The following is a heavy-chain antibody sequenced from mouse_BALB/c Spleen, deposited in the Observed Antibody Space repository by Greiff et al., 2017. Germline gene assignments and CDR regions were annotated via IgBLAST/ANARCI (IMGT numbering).Heavy chain of an antibody. Sequence: VKLMESGPGLVAPSQSLSITCTVSGFSLTSYGVHWVRQPPGKGLEWLGVIWAGGSTNYNSALMSRLSISKDNSKSQVFLKMNSLQTDDTAMYYCARGVYYYGCSYAMDYWGQGTSVTVSS. V-gene: IGHV2-9*02. J-gene: IGHJ4*01. CDR1: GFSLTSYG. D-gene: IGHD1-1*01. CDR3: ARGVYYYGCSYAMDY. CDR2: IWAGGST.